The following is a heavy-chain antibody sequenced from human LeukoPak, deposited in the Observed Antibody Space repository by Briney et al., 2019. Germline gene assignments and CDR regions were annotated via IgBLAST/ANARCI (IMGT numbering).Heavy chain of an antibody. J-gene: IGHJ4*02. D-gene: IGHD2-21*01. CDR3: ASELLSPFDY. Sequence: ASVKVSCKASGYTFTSYATNWVRQAPGQGLEWMGWINPNSGGTNYAQKFQGRVTMTRDTSISTAYMELSRLRSDDTAVYYCASELLSPFDYWGQGTLVTVSS. V-gene: IGHV1-2*02. CDR1: GYTFTSYA. CDR2: INPNSGGT.